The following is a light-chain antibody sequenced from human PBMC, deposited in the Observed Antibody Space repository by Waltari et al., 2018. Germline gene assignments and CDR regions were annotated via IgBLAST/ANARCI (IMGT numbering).Light chain of an antibody. CDR3: NSYTRSSTWV. Sequence: QSALTQPASVSGSPGQSITISCTGTSSDVGGYNYVSWYQQHPGKAPKLMIFDVSKRPSGVSTRFSGSKSGSTASLTISGLQAEDEADFYCNSYTRSSTWVFGGGTKLTVL. J-gene: IGLJ3*02. CDR1: SSDVGGYNY. CDR2: DVS. V-gene: IGLV2-14*01.